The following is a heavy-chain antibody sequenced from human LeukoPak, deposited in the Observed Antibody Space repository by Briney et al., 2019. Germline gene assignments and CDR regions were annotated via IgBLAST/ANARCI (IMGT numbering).Heavy chain of an antibody. D-gene: IGHD6-13*01. CDR3: ATSIAAPGTSAFDI. CDR2: IYYSGSP. J-gene: IGHJ3*02. CDR1: GGSISSDY. Sequence: SETLSLTCTVSGGSISSDYWSWIRQPPGKGLEWIGYIYYSGSPSYNPSLKSRVTISVDTSKNQFSLKLSSVTAADTAIYYCATSIAAPGTSAFDIWGQGTVVTVSS. V-gene: IGHV4-59*08.